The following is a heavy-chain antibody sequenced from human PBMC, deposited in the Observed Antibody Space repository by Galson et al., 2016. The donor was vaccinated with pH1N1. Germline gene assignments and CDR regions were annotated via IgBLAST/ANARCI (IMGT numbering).Heavy chain of an antibody. CDR3: ARSACINGICHKDYYGVEV. D-gene: IGHD2-8*01. J-gene: IGHJ6*02. CDR1: GDTFSKFG. Sequence: SVKVSCKAPGDTFSKFGISWVRQAPGQGLEWMGRIIPLYGTTNYAPKFQGRVTITADETTSTAYLEMSSLRSEDTAVYYCARSACINGICHKDYYGVEVWGQGTSVTVSS. CDR2: IIPLYGTT. V-gene: IGHV1-69*13.